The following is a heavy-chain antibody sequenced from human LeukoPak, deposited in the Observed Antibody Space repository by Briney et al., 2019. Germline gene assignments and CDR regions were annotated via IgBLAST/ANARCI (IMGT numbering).Heavy chain of an antibody. CDR2: IRSKANSYAT. CDR1: GFTFSSSA. V-gene: IGHV3-73*01. Sequence: PGGSLKLSCAASGFTFSSSAMHWVRRASGKGLEWVGRIRSKANSYATAYAASVKGRFTISRDDSKNTAYLQMNSLKTEDTAVYYCTRTTVTSDNYYYGMDVWGQGTTVTVSS. D-gene: IGHD4-17*01. J-gene: IGHJ6*02. CDR3: TRTTVTSDNYYYGMDV.